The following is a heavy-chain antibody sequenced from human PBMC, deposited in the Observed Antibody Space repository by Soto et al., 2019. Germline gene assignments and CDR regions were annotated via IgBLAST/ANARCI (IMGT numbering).Heavy chain of an antibody. Sequence: PGGSLRLSCAASGFTFSSNARNWVRQAPGKGLEWVSYISSSSGTIYYADSVKGRFTISRDIARNSLYLQMNSLRAEDTAVYYCARDAPPDDYWGQGTLVTVSS. J-gene: IGHJ4*02. CDR2: ISSSSGTI. V-gene: IGHV3-48*01. CDR3: ARDAPPDDY. CDR1: GFTFSSNA.